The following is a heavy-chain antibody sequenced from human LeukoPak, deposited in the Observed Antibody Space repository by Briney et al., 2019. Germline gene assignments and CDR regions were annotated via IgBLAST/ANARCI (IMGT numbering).Heavy chain of an antibody. CDR2: ISGSGGSA. CDR1: GFTFSSYV. V-gene: IGHV3-23*01. J-gene: IGHJ4*02. CDR3: ARGSGSYYNPYYFDY. D-gene: IGHD3-10*01. Sequence: GGSLRLSCAASGFTFSSYVMSWVRQAPGKGLEWVSAISGSGGSAYYADSVKGRFTISRDNSKNTLYLQMNSLRAEDTAVYYCARGSGSYYNPYYFDYWGQGTLVTVSS.